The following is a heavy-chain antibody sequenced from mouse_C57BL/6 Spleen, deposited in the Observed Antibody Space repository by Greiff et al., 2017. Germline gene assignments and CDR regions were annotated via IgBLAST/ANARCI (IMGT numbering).Heavy chain of an antibody. Sequence: QVQLQQPGAELVKPGASVKLSCKASGYTFTSYWMHWVKQRPGQGLEWIGMIHPNSGSTNYNEKFKSKATLTVDKSSSTAYMQLSSLTSEDSAVYYCARSDYYGRIWYFDVWGTGTTVTVSS. D-gene: IGHD1-1*01. CDR1: GYTFTSYW. J-gene: IGHJ1*03. CDR2: IHPNSGST. V-gene: IGHV1-64*01. CDR3: ARSDYYGRIWYFDV.